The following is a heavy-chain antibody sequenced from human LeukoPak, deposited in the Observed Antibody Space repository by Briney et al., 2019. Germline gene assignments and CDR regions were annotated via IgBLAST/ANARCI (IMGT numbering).Heavy chain of an antibody. D-gene: IGHD6-19*01. CDR2: ISGSGYNT. Sequence: GGSLRLSCAASGFAFDTYGMTWARQAPGKGLEWVSSISGSGYNTYYADSVKGRFTISRDNSKNTLYLQMNSLRAEDTAVYYCAKDGYSSGWYGLFDYWGQGTLVTVSS. CDR3: AKDGYSSGWYGLFDY. J-gene: IGHJ4*02. V-gene: IGHV3-23*01. CDR1: GFAFDTYG.